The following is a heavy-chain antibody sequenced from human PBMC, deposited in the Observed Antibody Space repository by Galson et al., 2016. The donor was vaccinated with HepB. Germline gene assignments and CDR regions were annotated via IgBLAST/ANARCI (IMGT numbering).Heavy chain of an antibody. V-gene: IGHV4-39*01. D-gene: IGHD5-18*01. CDR1: GGSISSNIYY. CDR2: VYYSGST. CDR3: ACADTGRDGYSYGMDV. Sequence: ETLSLTCTVSGGSISSNIYYWGWIRQPPGKGLEWIGSVYYSGSTYYNPSLRSRVTISVDTSKNQFSLKLNSVTAADTAVYYCACADTGRDGYSYGMDVWGQGTTTTVSS. J-gene: IGHJ6*02.